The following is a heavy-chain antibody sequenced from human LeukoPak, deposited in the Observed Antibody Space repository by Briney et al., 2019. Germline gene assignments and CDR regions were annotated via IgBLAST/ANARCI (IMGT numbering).Heavy chain of an antibody. J-gene: IGHJ2*01. CDR3: ARLGRTSYWYFDL. V-gene: IGHV4-59*08. CDR2: IYYSGST. CDR1: GGSISSYY. D-gene: IGHD2-2*01. Sequence: PSETLSLTCTVSGGSISSYYLSWIRQPPGNGLEWIGYIYYSGSTNYNPSLKSRVTISVDTSKNQFSLKLSSVTAADTAVYYCARLGRTSYWYFDLWGRGTLVTVSS.